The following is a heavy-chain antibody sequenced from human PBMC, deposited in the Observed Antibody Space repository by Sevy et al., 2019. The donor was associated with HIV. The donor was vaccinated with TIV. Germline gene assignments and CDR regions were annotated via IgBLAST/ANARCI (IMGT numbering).Heavy chain of an antibody. CDR1: GYTFTSYG. J-gene: IGHJ4*02. CDR3: ARTRRAAKSTNGDVADY. D-gene: IGHD6-13*01. V-gene: IGHV1-18*04. Sequence: ASVKVSCKASGYTFTSYGISWVRQAPGQGLEWMGWISAYNGNTNYAQKLQGRVTMTTDTSTSTAYMELRSLRSDDTAVYYCARTRRAAKSTNGDVADYWGQGTLVTVSS. CDR2: ISAYNGNT.